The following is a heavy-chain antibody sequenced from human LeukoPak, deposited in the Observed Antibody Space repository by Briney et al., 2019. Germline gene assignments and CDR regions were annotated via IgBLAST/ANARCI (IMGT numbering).Heavy chain of an antibody. CDR3: ARLRTGTTFGMDV. CDR2: IDYNGST. CDR1: GGSVSSRSYH. Sequence: SETLSLTCTVSGGSVSSRSYHWVWIRQPPGKGLEWIGSIDYNGSTFYNPSLRGRVTKSLDTSKNQFSLKVTSVAAADTAVYYCARLRTGTTFGMDVWGQGTTVTVSS. J-gene: IGHJ6*02. V-gene: IGHV4-39*01. D-gene: IGHD1-1*01.